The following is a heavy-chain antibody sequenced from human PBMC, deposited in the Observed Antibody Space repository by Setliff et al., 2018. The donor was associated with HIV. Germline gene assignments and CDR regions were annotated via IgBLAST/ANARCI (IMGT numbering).Heavy chain of an antibody. D-gene: IGHD3-16*01. CDR2: IYPDDSAT. CDR1: GYSFNDNW. V-gene: IGHV5-51*01. CDR3: AKHGFERKSPYNWFDS. Sequence: GESLKISCKGFGYSFNDNWIGWVRQMPGKGLEWMGIIYPDDSATRYSPSFQGQVTISADKSINTAYLRWRSLRASDTAIYFCAKHGFERKSPYNWFDSWGQGTLVTVSS. J-gene: IGHJ5*01.